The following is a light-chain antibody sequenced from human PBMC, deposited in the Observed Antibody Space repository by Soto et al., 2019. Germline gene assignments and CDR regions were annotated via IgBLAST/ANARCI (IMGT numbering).Light chain of an antibody. J-gene: IGLJ2*01. V-gene: IGLV1-44*01. CDR3: AAWDGSLNGVL. CDR1: RSNIGSNT. CDR2: SNN. Sequence: QSVLTQPPSASGTPGQRVTISCSGSRSNIGSNTVSWYQQLPGTAPKVLIYSNNQRPSGVPDRFSGSRSGTSASLAISGLQSEDEADYYCAAWDGSLNGVLFGGGTKLTV.